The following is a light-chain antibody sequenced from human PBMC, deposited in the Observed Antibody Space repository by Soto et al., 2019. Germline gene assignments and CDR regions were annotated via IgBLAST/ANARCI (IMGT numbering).Light chain of an antibody. CDR3: QQSYSTPPWT. Sequence: DIQMTQSPSSLSASVGDSVTIXXRASQSIVTYLNWYLQKPGKAPKLXXYAASNLQSGVPSRFSGSGSGTDFTLTISSLQPEDFATYFCQQSYSTPPWTFGQGTKVDIK. CDR1: QSIVTY. J-gene: IGKJ1*01. CDR2: AAS. V-gene: IGKV1-39*01.